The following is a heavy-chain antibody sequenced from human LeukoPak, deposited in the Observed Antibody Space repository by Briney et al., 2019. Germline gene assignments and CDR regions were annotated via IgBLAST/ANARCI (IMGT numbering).Heavy chain of an antibody. Sequence: QTLSLTCAISGDNISSNSAAWNWVRQSPSRGLEWLGRTYYRSKYYFDYAVSVKSRITINPDTSKNQFSLQLNSVTPEDTAVYYCARSFGSGRIIGYWGQGTLVTVSS. D-gene: IGHD3-10*01. CDR1: GDNISSNSAA. CDR3: ARSFGSGRIIGY. V-gene: IGHV6-1*01. CDR2: TYYRSKYYF. J-gene: IGHJ4*02.